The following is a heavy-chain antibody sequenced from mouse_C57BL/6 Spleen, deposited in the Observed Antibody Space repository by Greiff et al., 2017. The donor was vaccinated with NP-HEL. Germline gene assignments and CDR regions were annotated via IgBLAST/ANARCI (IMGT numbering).Heavy chain of an antibody. CDR2: IYPGSGST. J-gene: IGHJ1*03. CDR1: GYTFTSYW. Sequence: QVQLQQPGAELVKPGASVKMSCKASGYTFTSYWITWVKQRPGQGLEWIGDIYPGSGSTNYNEKFTSKATLTVDTSSSTAYMQLSSLTSEDSAVYYCARHYGSRGWYFDVWGTGTTVTVSS. CDR3: ARHYGSRGWYFDV. D-gene: IGHD1-1*01. V-gene: IGHV1-55*01.